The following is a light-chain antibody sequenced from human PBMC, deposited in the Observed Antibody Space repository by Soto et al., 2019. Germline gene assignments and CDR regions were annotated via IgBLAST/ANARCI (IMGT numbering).Light chain of an antibody. V-gene: IGKV3D-15*01. CDR3: QQYGNTPWT. CDR2: GAS. Sequence: IVMTQSPATLSVSPWERATLSCRASQSVSSNLAWYQQKPGQAPRLLIYGASTRATGIPDRFSGSGSGTDFTLTISRLEPEDFAVFYCQQYGNTPWTFGQETKVDIK. CDR1: QSVSSN. J-gene: IGKJ1*01.